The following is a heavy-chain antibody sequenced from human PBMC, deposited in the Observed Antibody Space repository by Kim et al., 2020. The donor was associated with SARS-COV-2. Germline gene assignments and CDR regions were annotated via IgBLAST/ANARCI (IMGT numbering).Heavy chain of an antibody. CDR3: ARDQLRSGY. CDR1: GFTFSSYS. Sequence: GGSLRLSCAASGFTFSSYSVNWICQAPGKGLELVSSISSSSSYINYADSVKGRLTITRDNAKNSLYLQMNSLRAEDTAVYYCARDQLRSGYWGQGTLVTVSS. D-gene: IGHD3-10*02. V-gene: IGHV3-21*01. CDR2: ISSSSSYI. J-gene: IGHJ4*02.